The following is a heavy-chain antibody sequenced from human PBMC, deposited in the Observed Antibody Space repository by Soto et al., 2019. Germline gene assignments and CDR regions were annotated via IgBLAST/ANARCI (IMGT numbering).Heavy chain of an antibody. CDR2: ISSEGKNK. D-gene: IGHD1-26*01. Sequence: GGSLRLSCSASGFLFSSFGMHWVRQGPGKGLEWVAVISSEGKNKFYADSVKGRFTISRDNSKNTLSLHIDSLRADDTAVYYCAKEDVGGYYYSGLWGRGTLVTVSS. CDR1: GFLFSSFG. CDR3: AKEDVGGYYYSGL. V-gene: IGHV3-30*18. J-gene: IGHJ4*02.